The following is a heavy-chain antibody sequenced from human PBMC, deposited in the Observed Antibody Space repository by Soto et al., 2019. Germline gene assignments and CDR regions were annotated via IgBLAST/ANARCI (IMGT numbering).Heavy chain of an antibody. CDR3: GRGLGGGWYYFDY. CDR2: IWYDGSNK. J-gene: IGHJ4*02. CDR1: GFTFSSYG. Sequence: GGSLRLSCAASGFTFSSYGMHWVRQAPGKGLEWVAVIWYDGSNKYYADSVKGRFTISRDNSKNTLYLQMNSLRAEDTAIYYCGRGLGGGWYYFDYWGPGTLVTVSS. D-gene: IGHD6-19*01. V-gene: IGHV3-33*01.